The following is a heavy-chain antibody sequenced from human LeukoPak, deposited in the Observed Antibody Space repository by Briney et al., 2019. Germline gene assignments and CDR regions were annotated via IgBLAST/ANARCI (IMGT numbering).Heavy chain of an antibody. D-gene: IGHD6-19*01. Sequence: PRASVKVSCKASGYTFTGYYMHWVRQAPGQGLEWMGWINPNSGGTNYAQKLQGRVTMTTDTSTSTAYMELRSLRSDDTAVYYCARDLAVAGPVDYWGQGTLVTVSS. CDR1: GYTFTGYY. CDR3: ARDLAVAGPVDY. J-gene: IGHJ4*02. V-gene: IGHV1-2*02. CDR2: INPNSGGT.